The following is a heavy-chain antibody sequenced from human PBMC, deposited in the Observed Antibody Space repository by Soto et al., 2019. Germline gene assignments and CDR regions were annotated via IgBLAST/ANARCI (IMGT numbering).Heavy chain of an antibody. Sequence: EVQLVESGGGLVKPGGSLRLSCAASGFTFSTYSMNWVRQAPGKGLEWVSSISSSSTYIYYTDSVKGRFTISRDNAKNSLYLQTNSLRAEDTAVYYCARELVVPAADNWFDPWGQGTLVTVSS. J-gene: IGHJ5*02. CDR2: ISSSSTYI. CDR3: ARELVVPAADNWFDP. V-gene: IGHV3-21*01. D-gene: IGHD2-2*01. CDR1: GFTFSTYS.